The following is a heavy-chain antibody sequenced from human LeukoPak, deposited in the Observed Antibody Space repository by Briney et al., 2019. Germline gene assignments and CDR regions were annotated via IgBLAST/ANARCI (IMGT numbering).Heavy chain of an antibody. Sequence: PGGSLRLSCAASGFTFADHAMHWVRQAPGKGLEWVSIISGDGGSTYYADSVKGRFTISRDNSKDSLYLQMNSLRTEDTAFYYCANDRYCFSTSCYAPFDHWCQGTLVTVSS. V-gene: IGHV3-43*02. CDR2: ISGDGGST. D-gene: IGHD2-2*01. CDR3: ANDRYCFSTSCYAPFDH. J-gene: IGHJ4*02. CDR1: GFTFADHA.